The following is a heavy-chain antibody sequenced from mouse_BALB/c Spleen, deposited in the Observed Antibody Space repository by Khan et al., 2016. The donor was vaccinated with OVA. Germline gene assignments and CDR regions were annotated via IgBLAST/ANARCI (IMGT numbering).Heavy chain of an antibody. CDR2: IWAGGST. Sequence: QVRLKESGPGLVAPSQSLSITCTVSGFSLTSYGVHWIRQPPGKGLEWLGVIWAGGSTNSNSALMSRLSISKHNSKSQVFLKMNSLQTDDTAMYFCARNREPDYFDYWGQGTTLTVSS. CDR3: ARNREPDYFDY. J-gene: IGHJ2*01. CDR1: GFSLTSYG. V-gene: IGHV2-9*02.